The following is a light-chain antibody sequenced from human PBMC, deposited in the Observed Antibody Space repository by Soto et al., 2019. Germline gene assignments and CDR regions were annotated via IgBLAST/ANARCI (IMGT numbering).Light chain of an antibody. Sequence: DIVMTQSPLSLPVTPGEPASISCKSSQSLLHSSGYTYLDWYLQKPGQSQQLLIYMGSNRASGVPDRFSGSGSGTDFTLKISRVEAEDVGVYYCMQTLQSRTFGGGTKVEIK. V-gene: IGKV2-28*01. CDR3: MQTLQSRT. J-gene: IGKJ4*01. CDR1: QSLLHSSGYTY. CDR2: MGS.